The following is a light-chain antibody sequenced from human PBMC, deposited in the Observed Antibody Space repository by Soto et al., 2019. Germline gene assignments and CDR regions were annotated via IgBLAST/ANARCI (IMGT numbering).Light chain of an antibody. CDR3: QQRSTPLT. J-gene: IGKJ4*01. CDR2: DAS. V-gene: IGKV3-11*01. Sequence: EIVLTQSPATLSLSPGERATLSCRASQSVSSYLAWYQQKPGQAPRLLIYDASSRATGIPARFSGSGSGTDFTLTISSLEPEDFAVYYCQQRSTPLTFGGGTKVDIK. CDR1: QSVSSY.